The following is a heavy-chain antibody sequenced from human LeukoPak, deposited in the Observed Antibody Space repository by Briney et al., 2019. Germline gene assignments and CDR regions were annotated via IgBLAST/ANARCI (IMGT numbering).Heavy chain of an antibody. Sequence: GGSLRLSCAASGFTFSSAWMSWVRQAPGKGLEWVGRIKSKTDGGTTDYAAPVKGRFTISRDDSKNTLYLQMNSLKTEDTAVYYCTTDSQGYCSGGSCFSYYYYGMDVWGKGTTVTVSS. J-gene: IGHJ6*04. CDR3: TTDSQGYCSGGSCFSYYYYGMDV. CDR2: IKSKTDGGTT. D-gene: IGHD2-15*01. V-gene: IGHV3-15*01. CDR1: GFTFSSAW.